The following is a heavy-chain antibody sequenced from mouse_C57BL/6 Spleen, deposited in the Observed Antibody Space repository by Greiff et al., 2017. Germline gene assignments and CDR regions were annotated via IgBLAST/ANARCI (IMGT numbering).Heavy chain of an antibody. J-gene: IGHJ1*03. Sequence: QVQLQQPGAELVMPGASVKLSCKASGYTFTSYWMHWVKQRPGQGLEWIGEIDPSDSYTNYNQKFKGKSTLTVDKSSSTAYMQLSSLTSEDSAVYYCARMRGTPYWYFDVWGTGTTVTVSS. D-gene: IGHD2-14*01. CDR1: GYTFTSYW. V-gene: IGHV1-69*01. CDR3: ARMRGTPYWYFDV. CDR2: IDPSDSYT.